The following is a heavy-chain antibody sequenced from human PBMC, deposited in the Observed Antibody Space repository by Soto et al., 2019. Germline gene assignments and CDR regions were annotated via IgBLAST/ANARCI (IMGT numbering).Heavy chain of an antibody. CDR2: IFPSGTT. CDR3: ARSREFDS. J-gene: IGHJ4*02. V-gene: IGHV4-30-2*01. Sequence: QVQLRESGSGLVKPLETLSLTCGVSGGSLSVATYSWNWIRQPPGKGLEWIGYIFPSGTTYYNPSLKSRVSTSIDVSKNQSSLSLRSFTAADTAVYYCARSREFDSWSQGTLVSVSS. CDR1: GGSLSVATYS.